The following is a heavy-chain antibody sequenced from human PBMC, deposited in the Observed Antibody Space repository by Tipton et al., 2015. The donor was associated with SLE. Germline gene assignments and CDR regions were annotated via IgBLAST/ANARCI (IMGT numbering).Heavy chain of an antibody. D-gene: IGHD4-17*01. Sequence: TLSLTCTVSGGSISSHYWSWIRQPPGKGLEWIGYIYYTGSTNYNPSLKSRVTISLDTSKNQFSLKLSSVTAADTAVYYCAREHDYGDFFDQWGQGTLVTVSS. V-gene: IGHV4-59*11. CDR1: GGSISSHY. CDR2: IYYTGST. CDR3: AREHDYGDFFDQ. J-gene: IGHJ4*02.